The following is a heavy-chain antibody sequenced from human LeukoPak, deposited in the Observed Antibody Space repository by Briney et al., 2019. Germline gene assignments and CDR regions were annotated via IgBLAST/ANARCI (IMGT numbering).Heavy chain of an antibody. J-gene: IGHJ6*02. CDR2: IYYSGST. CDR1: GGSISSYY. D-gene: IGHD3-3*01. V-gene: IGHV4-59*01. CDR3: ARGYYDFWSGYSYYYGMDV. Sequence: SETLSLTCTVSGGSISSYYLSWIRQPPGKGLEWIGYIYYSGSTNYNPSLKSRVTISVDTSKNQFSLKLSSVTAADTAVYYCARGYYDFWSGYSYYYGMDVWGQGTTVTVSS.